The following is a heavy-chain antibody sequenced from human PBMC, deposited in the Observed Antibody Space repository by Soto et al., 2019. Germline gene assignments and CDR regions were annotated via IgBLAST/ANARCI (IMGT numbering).Heavy chain of an antibody. CDR1: GLTFSSYA. CDR3: AKFSGDQSAVTTGTFFDY. D-gene: IGHD4-17*01. V-gene: IGHV3-23*01. Sequence: EVQLLESGGGLVQPGGSLRLSCAASGLTFSSYAMSWVRHAPGKGLEWVSAISGSGGSTYYADSVKGRFTISRDNSKNTMYLQMNCRRADDTDVYYCAKFSGDQSAVTTGTFFDYWGQGPLVTVSS. J-gene: IGHJ4*02. CDR2: ISGSGGST.